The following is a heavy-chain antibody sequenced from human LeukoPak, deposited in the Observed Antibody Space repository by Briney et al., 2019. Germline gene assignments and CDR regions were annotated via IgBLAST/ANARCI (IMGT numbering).Heavy chain of an antibody. J-gene: IGHJ4*02. CDR3: ARSPLCGGDCYFTPLDY. V-gene: IGHV3-21*01. CDR2: ISSSSSYI. D-gene: IGHD2-21*02. CDR1: GFTFSSYS. Sequence: GSLRLSCAASGFTFSSYSMNWVRQAPGKGLEWVSSISSSSSYIYYADSVKGRFTISRDNAKNSLYLQMNSLRAEDTAVYYCARSPLCGGDCYFTPLDYWGQGTLVTVSS.